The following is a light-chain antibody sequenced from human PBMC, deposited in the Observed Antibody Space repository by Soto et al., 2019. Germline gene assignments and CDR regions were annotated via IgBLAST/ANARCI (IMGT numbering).Light chain of an antibody. V-gene: IGLV1-44*01. CDR1: NSNIGRYS. CDR2: SDD. Sequence: QSVLTQPPSLSGTPGQRVTISCSGSNSNIGRYSVNWYQHFPGTAPKILIYSDDERPSGVPDRFSGSKSGTSASRAISGLQSEDEAEYYCAAWDDNLNGPLFGGGTKVTVL. CDR3: AAWDDNLNGPL. J-gene: IGLJ3*02.